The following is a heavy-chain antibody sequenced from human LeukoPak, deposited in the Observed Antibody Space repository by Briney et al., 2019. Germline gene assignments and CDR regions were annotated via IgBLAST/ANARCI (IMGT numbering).Heavy chain of an antibody. V-gene: IGHV4-59*01. J-gene: IGHJ6*02. CDR1: GGSISSYY. CDR3: ARWGIVGATLLDYYYGMDV. CDR2: IYYSGST. Sequence: SETLSLTCTVSGGSISSYYWSWIRQPPGKGLEWIGYIYYSGSTNYNPSLKSRVTISVDTSKNQFSLKLSSVTAADTAVCYCARWGIVGATLLDYYYGMDVWGQGTTVTVSS. D-gene: IGHD1-26*01.